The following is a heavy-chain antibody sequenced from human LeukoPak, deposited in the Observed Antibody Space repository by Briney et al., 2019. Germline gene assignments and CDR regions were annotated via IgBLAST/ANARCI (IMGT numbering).Heavy chain of an antibody. Sequence: SETLSLTCTVSGGSISSGGYYWSWIRQPAGKGLEWIGRIYTSGSTNYNPSLKSRVTMSVDTSKNQFSLQLSSVTAADTAVYYCARDGSGKYAFDIWGQGTMVTVSS. V-gene: IGHV4-61*02. CDR1: GGSISSGGYY. CDR2: IYTSGST. D-gene: IGHD3-10*01. CDR3: ARDGSGKYAFDI. J-gene: IGHJ3*02.